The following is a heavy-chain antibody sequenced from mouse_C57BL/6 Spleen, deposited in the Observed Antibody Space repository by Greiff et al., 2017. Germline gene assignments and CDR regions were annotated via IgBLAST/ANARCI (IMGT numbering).Heavy chain of an antibody. V-gene: IGHV1-50*01. D-gene: IGHD1-1*01. CDR1: GYTFTSYW. Sequence: QVQLQQPGAELVKPGASVKLSCKASGYTFTSYWMQWVKQRPGQGLEWIGEIDPSDNYTNYNQKFKGKATLTVATSSSTAYMQLSSLTSEDSAVYDCARDYYGSSYGFAYWGQGTLVTVSA. J-gene: IGHJ3*01. CDR2: IDPSDNYT. CDR3: ARDYYGSSYGFAY.